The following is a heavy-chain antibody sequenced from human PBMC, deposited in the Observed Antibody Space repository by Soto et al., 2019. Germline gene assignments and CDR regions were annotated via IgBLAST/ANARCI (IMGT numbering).Heavy chain of an antibody. J-gene: IGHJ3*02. Sequence: QVQLVESGGGLVKPGGSLRLSCAASGFTFSDYYMNWIRQAPGKGLEWVSYISSSSSYTNYADSVKGRFTISRDNAKNSLYLQMNSLRAEDTAVYYCARDTYDILTGENDAFDIWGQATMVTVSS. D-gene: IGHD3-9*01. V-gene: IGHV3-11*05. CDR3: ARDTYDILTGENDAFDI. CDR2: ISSSSSYT. CDR1: GFTFSDYY.